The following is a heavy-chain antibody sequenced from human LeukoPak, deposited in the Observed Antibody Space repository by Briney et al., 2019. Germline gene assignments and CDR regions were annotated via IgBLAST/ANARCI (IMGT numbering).Heavy chain of an antibody. CDR3: ARTATGTFFDY. V-gene: IGHV3-53*01. CDR2: IYSGGYT. D-gene: IGHD1-1*01. J-gene: IGHJ4*02. Sequence: GGSLRLSCPVSGFTVSSNYMSWVRQAPGKGLEWVSIIYSGGYTFYADSVKGRFTISRDNSKNTLYLQMNSLRAEDTAVYYCARTATGTFFDYWGQGTLVTVSS. CDR1: GFTVSSNY.